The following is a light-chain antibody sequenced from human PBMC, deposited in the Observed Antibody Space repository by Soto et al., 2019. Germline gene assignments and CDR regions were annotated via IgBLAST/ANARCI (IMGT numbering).Light chain of an antibody. CDR1: QTIINNY. CDR2: DAS. CDR3: QQCATSPLT. Sequence: EIVLTQAPGTLSLSPGERATLSCRASQTIINNYLAWYQQKPGQAPRLLSHDASSWATVIPDRFSGSGSGTDFTLTISRLAPEDSAVYSCQQCATSPLTFGQGTKVEIK. J-gene: IGKJ1*01. V-gene: IGKV3-20*01.